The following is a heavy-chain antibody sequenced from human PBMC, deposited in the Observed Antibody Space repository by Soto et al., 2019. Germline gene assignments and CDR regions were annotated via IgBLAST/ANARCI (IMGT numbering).Heavy chain of an antibody. V-gene: IGHV1-69*01. J-gene: IGHJ3*02. CDR2: IIPIFGTA. D-gene: IGHD4-17*01. CDR1: GGTFSSYA. Sequence: QVQLVQSGAEVKKPGSSVKVSCKASGGTFSSYAISWVRQAPGQGLEWMGGIIPIFGTANYAQKFQGRVTITADESTSTAYMELRSLRSDDTAVYYCARGGPMTTVTPGRVAFDIWGQGTMVTVSS. CDR3: ARGGPMTTVTPGRVAFDI.